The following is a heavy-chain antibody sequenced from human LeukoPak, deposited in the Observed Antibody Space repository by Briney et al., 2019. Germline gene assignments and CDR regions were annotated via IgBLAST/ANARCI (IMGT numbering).Heavy chain of an antibody. Sequence: GGSLRLSCAASGFTFTEYAMSWVRQAPGKGLEWVSKIGGSGTSTYYADSVKGRFTISRDNSENTLYLQMNSLRAEDTAVYYCARRTTFAGMDVWGQGTTVTVSS. CDR1: GFTFTEYA. V-gene: IGHV3-23*01. D-gene: IGHD3-3*01. J-gene: IGHJ6*02. CDR2: IGGSGTST. CDR3: ARRTTFAGMDV.